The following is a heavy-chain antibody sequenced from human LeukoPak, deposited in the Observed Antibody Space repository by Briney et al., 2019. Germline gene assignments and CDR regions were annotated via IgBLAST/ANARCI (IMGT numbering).Heavy chain of an antibody. V-gene: IGHV1-69*13. J-gene: IGHJ4*02. CDR2: IIPIFGTA. D-gene: IGHD3-10*01. CDR3: AREYYYGSGSYYIDY. Sequence: SVKVSCKASGYTFTSYYMHWVRQAPGQGLEWMGGIIPIFGTANYAQKFQGRVTITADESTSTAYMELSSLRSEDTAVYYCAREYYYGSGSYYIDYWGQGTLVTVSS. CDR1: GYTFTSYY.